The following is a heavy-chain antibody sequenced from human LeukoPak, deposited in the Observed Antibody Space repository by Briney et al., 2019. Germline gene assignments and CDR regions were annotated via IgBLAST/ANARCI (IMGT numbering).Heavy chain of an antibody. CDR2: IYTSGST. J-gene: IGHJ4*02. Sequence: PSQTLSLTCTVSGNSISSGDYYWSWIRQPAGKGLEWIGRIYTSGSTNYNPSLKSRVTISGDTSKNQFSLRLSSVTAADTAVYYCARASMRRRDGYNRPYEIDYWGQGTLVTVSS. D-gene: IGHD5-24*01. CDR1: GNSISSGDYY. V-gene: IGHV4-61*02. CDR3: ARASMRRRDGYNRPYEIDY.